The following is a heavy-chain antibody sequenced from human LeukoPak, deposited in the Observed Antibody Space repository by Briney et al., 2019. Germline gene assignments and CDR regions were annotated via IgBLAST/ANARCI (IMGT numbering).Heavy chain of an antibody. CDR3: ARDSPISGSYYGGLGF. Sequence: ASVKVSCKVSGYTLTELSMHWVRQAPGKGLEWMGGFDPEDGETIYAQKFQGRVTMTEDTSTDTAYMELSSLRSEDTAVYYCARDSPISGSYYGGLGFWGQGTLLTVSS. J-gene: IGHJ4*02. D-gene: IGHD1-26*01. CDR1: GYTLTELS. V-gene: IGHV1-24*01. CDR2: FDPEDGET.